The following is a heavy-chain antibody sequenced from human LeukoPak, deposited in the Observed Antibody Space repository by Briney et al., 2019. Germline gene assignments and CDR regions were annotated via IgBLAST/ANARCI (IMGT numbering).Heavy chain of an antibody. Sequence: GGSLRLSCAASGFTFSSYSMNWVRQAPGKGLEWVSSISSGSSYIYYADSVKGRFTISRDNAKNSLYLQMNSLRAEDTAVYYCARDRLGDYDHSGYYDKWGQGTLVTVSS. CDR2: ISSGSSYI. CDR1: GFTFSSYS. V-gene: IGHV3-21*04. J-gene: IGHJ4*02. CDR3: ARDRLGDYDHSGYYDK. D-gene: IGHD3-22*01.